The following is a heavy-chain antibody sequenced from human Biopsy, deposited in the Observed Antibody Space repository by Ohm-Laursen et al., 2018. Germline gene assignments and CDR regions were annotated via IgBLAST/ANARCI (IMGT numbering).Heavy chain of an antibody. CDR2: VMPFFGTA. Sequence: SVKVSCKASGGTFSSYTFAWVRQAPGHRPEWMGDVMPFFGTAQYAPKLQGRVSMTADKTTYTAYMELTSLTSEDTAVYFCARHYYDTSGYNWFDPWGQGTLVTVSS. CDR3: ARHYYDTSGYNWFDP. V-gene: IGHV1-69*06. CDR1: GGTFSSYT. D-gene: IGHD3-22*01. J-gene: IGHJ5*02.